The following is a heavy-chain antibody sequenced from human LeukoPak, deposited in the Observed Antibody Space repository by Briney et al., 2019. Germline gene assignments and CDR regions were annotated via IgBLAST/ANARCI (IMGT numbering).Heavy chain of an antibody. J-gene: IGHJ5*02. V-gene: IGHV3-21*01. CDR1: GFTFSSYS. CDR3: ARDQNRYYYGSGGPS. CDR2: ISSSSSYI. Sequence: PGGSLRLSCAASGFTFSSYSMNWVRQAPGEGLEWVSSISSSSSYIYYADSVKGRFTISRDNAKNSLYLQMNSLRAEDTAVYYCARDQNRYYYGSGGPSWGQGTLVTVSS. D-gene: IGHD3-10*01.